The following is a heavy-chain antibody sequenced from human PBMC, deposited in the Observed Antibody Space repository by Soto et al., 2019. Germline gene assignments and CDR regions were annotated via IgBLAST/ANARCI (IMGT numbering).Heavy chain of an antibody. J-gene: IGHJ4*02. CDR2: ISSSSSYI. CDR3: ARDGCSSTSCYSHFDY. V-gene: IGHV3-21*01. D-gene: IGHD2-2*01. Sequence: EVQLVESGGGPVKPGGSLRLSCAASGFTFSSYSMNWVRQAPGKGLEWVSSISSSSSYIYYADSVKGRFTISRDNAKNSLYLQMNSLRAEDTAVYYCARDGCSSTSCYSHFDYWGQGTLVTVSS. CDR1: GFTFSSYS.